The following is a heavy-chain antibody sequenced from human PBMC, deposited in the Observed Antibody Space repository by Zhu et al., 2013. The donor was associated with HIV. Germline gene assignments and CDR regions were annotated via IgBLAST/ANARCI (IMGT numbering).Heavy chain of an antibody. Sequence: QVQLVQSGAEVKKPGASVKVSCKASGYSFTNYGISWVRQAPGQGLEWMGWISAYNGNTKYAQQLQGRVTLTKDTSTSTAYMELRSLRSDDTAVYYCARVRGEGDGAYYYHYMTSGAKGPRSPSP. CDR3: ARVRGEGDGAYYYHYMTS. CDR1: GYSFTNYG. CDR2: ISAYNGNT. V-gene: IGHV1-18*01. D-gene: IGHD3-10*01. J-gene: IGHJ6*03.